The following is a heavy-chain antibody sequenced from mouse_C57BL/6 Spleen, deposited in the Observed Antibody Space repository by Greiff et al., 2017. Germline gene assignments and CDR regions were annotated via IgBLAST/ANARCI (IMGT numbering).Heavy chain of an antibody. Sequence: VQLQQPGAELVKPGASVKLSCKASGYTFTSYWMHWVKQRPGQGLEWIGMIHPNSGSTNYNEKFKSKATLTVDKSSSTAYMQLSSLTSEDSAVYYCARAYDYDGGRGFAYWGQGTLVTVSA. CDR3: ARAYDYDGGRGFAY. V-gene: IGHV1-64*01. CDR2: IHPNSGST. J-gene: IGHJ3*01. CDR1: GYTFTSYW. D-gene: IGHD2-4*01.